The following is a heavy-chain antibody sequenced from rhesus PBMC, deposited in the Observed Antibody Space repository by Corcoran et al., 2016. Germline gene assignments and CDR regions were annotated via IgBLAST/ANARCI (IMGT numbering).Heavy chain of an antibody. D-gene: IGHD3-16*01. CDR3: AKGVYYSGSYYLED. CDR1: GFTFSSYG. Sequence: EVQLVESGGGLVQPGGSLRLSCAASGFTFSSYGIYWVRQARGKGLEGISAISSGGGSTYYADSVKGRFTISRDNSKNTLSLQMNSLRAEDTAVYYCAKGVYYSGSYYLEDWGQGVLVTVSS. CDR2: ISSGGGST. V-gene: IGHV3S25*01. J-gene: IGHJ4*01.